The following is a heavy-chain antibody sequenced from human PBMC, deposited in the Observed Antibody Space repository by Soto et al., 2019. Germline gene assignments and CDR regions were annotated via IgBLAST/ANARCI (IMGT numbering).Heavy chain of an antibody. D-gene: IGHD4-17*01. CDR3: ARVRGDHRAKYFDY. J-gene: IGHJ4*02. CDR1: GFTFSSYD. V-gene: IGHV3-13*01. Sequence: GGSLRLSCAASGFTFSSYDMHWVRQATGKGLEWVSAIGTAGDTYYPGSVKGRFTISRENAKNSLYLQMNSLRAEDTAVYYCARVRGDHRAKYFDYWGQGTLVTVSS. CDR2: IGTAGDT.